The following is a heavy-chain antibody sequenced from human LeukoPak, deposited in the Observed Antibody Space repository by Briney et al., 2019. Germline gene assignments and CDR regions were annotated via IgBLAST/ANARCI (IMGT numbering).Heavy chain of an antibody. CDR1: GGTFSSYA. V-gene: IGHV1-18*01. CDR3: ARDRLSSGHTDY. Sequence: GSSVKVSCKASGGTFSSYAISWVRQAPGQGLEWMGWISAYNGNTNYAQKLQGRVTMTTDTSTSTAYMELRSLRSDDTAVYYCARDRLSSGHTDYWGQGTLVTVSS. J-gene: IGHJ4*02. CDR2: ISAYNGNT. D-gene: IGHD6-19*01.